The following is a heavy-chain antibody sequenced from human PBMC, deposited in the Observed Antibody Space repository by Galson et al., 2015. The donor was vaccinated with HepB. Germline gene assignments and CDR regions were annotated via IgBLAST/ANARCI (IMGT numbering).Heavy chain of an antibody. CDR3: ARAYGSGTDYYYYGMDV. V-gene: IGHV1-2*02. J-gene: IGHJ6*02. D-gene: IGHD3-10*01. Sequence: SVKVSCKASGYTFTGYYMHWVRQAPGQGLEWMGWINPNSGGTNYAQKFQGRVTMTRDTSISTAYMELSRVRSDDTAVYYCARAYGSGTDYYYYGMDVWGQGTTVTVSS. CDR2: INPNSGGT. CDR1: GYTFTGYY.